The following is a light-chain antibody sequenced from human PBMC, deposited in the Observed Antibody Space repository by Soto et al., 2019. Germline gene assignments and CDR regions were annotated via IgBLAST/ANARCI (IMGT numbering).Light chain of an antibody. V-gene: IGLV2-18*02. CDR1: SSDVGNYNR. Sequence: QSVLTQPPSVSGSPGQSVTISCTGTSSDVGNYNRVPWYQQPPGTAPKLMIYDVSNRPSGVPDRFSGSKSGNTASLTISGLQAEDEVDNYCTSKTTSSPPAVFGGGPKVTDL. CDR2: DVS. CDR3: TSKTTSSPPAV. J-gene: IGLJ2*01.